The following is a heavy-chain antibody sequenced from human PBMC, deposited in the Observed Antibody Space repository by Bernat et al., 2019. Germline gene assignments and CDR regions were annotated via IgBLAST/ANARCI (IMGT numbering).Heavy chain of an antibody. D-gene: IGHD3-22*01. J-gene: IGHJ6*02. CDR3: AKEQDYYDSSGYYIYYYYGMDA. V-gene: IGHV3-30*18. CDR2: ISYDGSNK. Sequence: QVQLVESGGGVVQPGRSLRLSCAASGFTFSSYGMHWVRQAPGKGLEWVAVISYDGSNKYYADSVKGRFTISRDNSKNTLYLQMNSLRAEDTAVYYCAKEQDYYDSSGYYIYYYYGMDAWGQGTMVTVSS. CDR1: GFTFSSYG.